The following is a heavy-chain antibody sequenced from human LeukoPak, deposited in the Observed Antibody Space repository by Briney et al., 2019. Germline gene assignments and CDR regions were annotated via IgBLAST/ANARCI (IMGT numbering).Heavy chain of an antibody. CDR1: GFTFSSYA. CDR2: ISYDGSNK. V-gene: IGHV3-30-3*01. CDR3: ARAGDSSGWYYYYYYGMDV. Sequence: GGSLRLSCAASGFTFSSYAMHWVRQAPGKGLEWVAVISYDGSNKYYADSVKGRFTISRDNSKNTLYLQMNSLRAEDTAVYYCARAGDSSGWYYYYYYGMDVWGQGTTVTVSS. J-gene: IGHJ6*02. D-gene: IGHD6-19*01.